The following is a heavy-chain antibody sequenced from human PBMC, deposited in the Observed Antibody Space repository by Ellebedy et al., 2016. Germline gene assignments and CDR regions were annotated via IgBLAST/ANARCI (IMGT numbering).Heavy chain of an antibody. J-gene: IGHJ6*02. V-gene: IGHV3-7*03. D-gene: IGHD4-17*01. CDR2: IKQDGSEK. CDR1: GFTFSSYW. Sequence: GGSLRLSXAASGFTFSSYWMSWVRQAPGKGLEWVANIKQDGSEKYYVDSVKGRFTISRDNAKNSLYLQMNSLRAEDTAVYYCVRGFAVTTLSYYFYGMDVWGQGTTVTVSS. CDR3: VRGFAVTTLSYYFYGMDV.